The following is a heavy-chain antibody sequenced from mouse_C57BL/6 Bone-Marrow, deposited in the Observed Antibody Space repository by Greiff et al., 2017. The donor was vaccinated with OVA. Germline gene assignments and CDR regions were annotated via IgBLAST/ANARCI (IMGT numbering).Heavy chain of an antibody. D-gene: IGHD1-1*01. CDR3: ARDYYGSTWYFDV. J-gene: IGHJ1*03. CDR1: GYTFTSYW. CDR2: IDPSDSYT. V-gene: IGHV1-50*01. Sequence: QVQLQQPGAELVKPGASVKLSCKASGYTFTSYWMQWVKQRPGQGLEWIGEIDPSDSYTNYNQKFKGKATLTVDTSSSTAYMQLSSLTSADSAVYYCARDYYGSTWYFDVWGTGTTVTVSS.